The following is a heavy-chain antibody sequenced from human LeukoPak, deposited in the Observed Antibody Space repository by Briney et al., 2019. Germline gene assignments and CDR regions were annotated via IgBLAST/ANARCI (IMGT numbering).Heavy chain of an antibody. CDR2: IYYSGST. Sequence: SETLSLTCTVSGGSISSYYWSWIRQPPGKGLEWIGYIYYSGSTNYNPSLKSRVTISVDTSKNQFSLKLSSVTAADTAVHYCARAGWGSPFDYWGQGTLVTVSS. V-gene: IGHV4-59*01. CDR1: GGSISSYY. J-gene: IGHJ4*02. CDR3: ARAGWGSPFDY. D-gene: IGHD3-16*01.